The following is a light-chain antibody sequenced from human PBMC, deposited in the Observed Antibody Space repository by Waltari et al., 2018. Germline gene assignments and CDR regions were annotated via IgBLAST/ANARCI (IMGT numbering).Light chain of an antibody. J-gene: IGKJ2*01. Sequence: ETTLTQSPAFMSATPGDKVKIPCQASQDIDDDVNWYQQKPGEAPIFIFLESTTRVHGISPRFSGSGYGRDFTLTINNIQSEDAAYYFCLQHDNFPLTFGQGTKVEIK. CDR2: EST. CDR3: LQHDNFPLT. V-gene: IGKV5-2*01. CDR1: QDIDDD.